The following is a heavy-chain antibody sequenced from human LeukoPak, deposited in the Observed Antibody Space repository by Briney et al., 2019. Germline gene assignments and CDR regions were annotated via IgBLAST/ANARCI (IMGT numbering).Heavy chain of an antibody. D-gene: IGHD2-15*01. J-gene: IGHJ3*02. CDR1: GFTFSSYA. Sequence: GGSLRLSCAASGFTFSSYAMSWVRQAPGKGLEWVSGISGSGGSTYYADSVKGRFTISRDNSKNTLYLQMNSLRAEDTAVYYCACNRGVVAAPDAFDIWGQGTMVTVSS. CDR2: ISGSGGST. CDR3: ACNRGVVAAPDAFDI. V-gene: IGHV3-23*01.